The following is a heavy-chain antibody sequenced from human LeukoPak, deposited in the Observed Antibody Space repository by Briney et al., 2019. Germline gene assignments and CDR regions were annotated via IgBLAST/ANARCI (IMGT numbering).Heavy chain of an antibody. V-gene: IGHV3-21*01. D-gene: IGHD6-19*01. CDR2: ISGSGDII. CDR1: RFTISSYT. CDR3: AGPSGPWIYYFNY. Sequence: GGSLRLSCAASRFTISSYTMNWVRQAPGKGLEWVSSISGSGDIIYYTDSGKGRFTISRDNAKNSLYLQMNSLTAKDTALYNCAGPSGPWIYYFNYCGQGTLVSVSS. J-gene: IGHJ4*02.